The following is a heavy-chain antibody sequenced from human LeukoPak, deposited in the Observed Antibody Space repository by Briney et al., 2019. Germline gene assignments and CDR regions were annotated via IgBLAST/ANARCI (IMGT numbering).Heavy chain of an antibody. V-gene: IGHV1-69*05. CDR1: GGTFSSYA. Sequence: SVTVSCKASGGTFSSYAISWVRQAPGQGLEWMGGIIPIFGTANYAQKFQGRVTITTDESTSTAYMELSSLRSEDTAVYYCARGAGGIVVVPAAHRYYMDVWGKGTTVTVSS. CDR3: ARGAGGIVVVPAAHRYYMDV. D-gene: IGHD2-2*01. J-gene: IGHJ6*03. CDR2: IIPIFGTA.